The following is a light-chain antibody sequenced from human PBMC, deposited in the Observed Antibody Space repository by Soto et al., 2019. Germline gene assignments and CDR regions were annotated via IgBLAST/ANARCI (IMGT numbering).Light chain of an antibody. CDR2: KAS. Sequence: DIQMTQSPSPLSASIGDRVTITCRASQTISSWLAWYQQKPGKAPKLLIYKASTLKSGVPSRFSGSGSGTEFTLTISSLQPDDFATYYCQHYNSYSEAFGQGTKVDIK. V-gene: IGKV1-5*03. J-gene: IGKJ1*01. CDR1: QTISSW. CDR3: QHYNSYSEA.